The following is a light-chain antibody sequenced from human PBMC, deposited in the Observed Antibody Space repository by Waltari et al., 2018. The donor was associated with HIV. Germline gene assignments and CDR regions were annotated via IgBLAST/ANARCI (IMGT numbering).Light chain of an antibody. CDR2: KDS. CDR1: ASPTHD. J-gene: IGLJ3*02. V-gene: IGLV3-25*03. CDR3: QSADSSATYRV. Sequence: YQLPQPPSVSVSPGPTGRTSYAGDASPTHDLFWYQHKRGQAPLVVIYKDSERPSGIPERFSGSSSGTIVTLTISGVQAEDEADYYCQSADSSATYRVFGRGTKLTVL.